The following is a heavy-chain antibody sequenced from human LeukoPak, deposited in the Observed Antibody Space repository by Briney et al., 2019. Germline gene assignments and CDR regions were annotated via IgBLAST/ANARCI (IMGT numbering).Heavy chain of an antibody. J-gene: IGHJ4*02. V-gene: IGHV3-48*02. CDR1: GFTLSNHS. CDR2: ILSSSTGM. CDR3: ARDLHFAFDY. Sequence: GGFLRISCAGPGFTLSNHSMNLGRPAPGEGLEWISYILSSSTGMSYADSVKGRFTISRDNAKNSLYLQMSSLRDDDTAVYYCARDLHFAFDYWGRGTLVTVSS.